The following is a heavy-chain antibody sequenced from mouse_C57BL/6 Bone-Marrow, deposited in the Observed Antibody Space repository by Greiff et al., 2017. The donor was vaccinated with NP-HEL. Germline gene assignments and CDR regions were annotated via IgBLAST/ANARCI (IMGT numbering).Heavy chain of an antibody. D-gene: IGHD2-2*01. CDR1: GYTFTSYG. J-gene: IGHJ3*01. CDR3: ARDGYDRAWFAY. V-gene: IGHV1-81*01. Sequence: VQLQQSGAELARPGASVKLSCKASGYTFTSYGISWVKQRTGQGLEWIGEIYPRSGNTYYNEKFKGKATLTADKSSSTAYMELRSLTSEDSAVYFCARDGYDRAWFAYWGQGTLVTVSA. CDR2: IYPRSGNT.